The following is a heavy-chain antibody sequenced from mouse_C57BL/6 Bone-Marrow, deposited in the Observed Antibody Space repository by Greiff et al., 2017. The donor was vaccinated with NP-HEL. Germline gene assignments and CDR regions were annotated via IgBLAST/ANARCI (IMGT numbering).Heavy chain of an antibody. V-gene: IGHV1-82*01. Sequence: QVQLQQSGPELVKPGASVKISCKASGYAFSSSWMNWVKQRPGKGLEWIGRIYPGDGDTNYNGKLKGKATLTADKSSSTAYMQLSSLTSEDSAVYFCARWGYGNYLDYWGQGTTLTVSS. CDR3: ARWGYGNYLDY. J-gene: IGHJ2*01. CDR2: IYPGDGDT. D-gene: IGHD2-1*01. CDR1: GYAFSSSW.